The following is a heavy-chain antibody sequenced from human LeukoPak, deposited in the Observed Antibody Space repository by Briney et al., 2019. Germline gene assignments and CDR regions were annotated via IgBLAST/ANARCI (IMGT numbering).Heavy chain of an antibody. V-gene: IGHV3-7*01. CDR1: GFTFSTYW. D-gene: IGHD3-22*01. Sequence: GGSLRLSCAASGFTFSTYWMSWVRQAPGKGLEWVANIKEDGSEKYYGDSVKGRFTISRDNAKNSLYLEINSLRVEDTAVYYCARDSSGYQWGQGTLVTVSS. J-gene: IGHJ4*02. CDR3: ARDSSGYQ. CDR2: IKEDGSEK.